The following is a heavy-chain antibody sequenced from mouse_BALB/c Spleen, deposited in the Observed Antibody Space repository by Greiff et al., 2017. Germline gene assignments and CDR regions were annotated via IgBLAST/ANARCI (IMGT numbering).Heavy chain of an antibody. CDR3: ARGDYYDYDWFAY. D-gene: IGHD2-4*01. CDR2: ISYSGST. V-gene: IGHV3-8*02. CDR1: GDSITSGY. J-gene: IGHJ3*01. Sequence: EVQLKESGPSLVKPSQTPSLTCSVTGDSITSGYWNWIRKFPGNKLEYMGYISYSGSTYYNPSLKSRISIIRDTSKNQYYLQLNSVTTEDTATYYCARGDYYDYDWFAYWGQGTLVTVSA.